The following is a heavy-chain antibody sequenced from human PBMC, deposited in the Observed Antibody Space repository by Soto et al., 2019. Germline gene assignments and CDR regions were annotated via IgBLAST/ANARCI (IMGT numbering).Heavy chain of an antibody. CDR1: GFTFRDYG. CDR2: ITWNSGDI. CDR3: AKESWGGIGTWYFDN. Sequence: EVQLVESGGGLVQPGKSLRLSCAGSGFTFRDYGIHWVRRAPGKGLEWVSGITWNSGDIFYADSVKGRFTISRDNAKNSVYLQMNSLRVDDTAFYYCAKESWGGIGTWYFDNWGQGTLVTVSS. D-gene: IGHD3-16*01. J-gene: IGHJ4*02. V-gene: IGHV3-9*01.